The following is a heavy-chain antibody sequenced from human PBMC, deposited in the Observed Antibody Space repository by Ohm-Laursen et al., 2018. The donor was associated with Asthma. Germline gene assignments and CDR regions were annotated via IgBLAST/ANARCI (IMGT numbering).Heavy chain of an antibody. D-gene: IGHD5-12*01. V-gene: IGHV3-74*01. Sequence: SLRLSCVASGFTFSSYWMHWVRQAPGKGLVWVSRINSDGSSTSYADSVKGRFTISRDNAKNTLYLQMNSLRAEDTAVYYCARVRYSQYLFDYWGQGTLVTVSS. J-gene: IGHJ4*02. CDR3: ARVRYSQYLFDY. CDR1: GFTFSSYW. CDR2: INSDGSST.